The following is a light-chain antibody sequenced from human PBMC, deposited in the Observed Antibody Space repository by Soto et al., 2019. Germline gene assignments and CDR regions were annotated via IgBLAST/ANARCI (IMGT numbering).Light chain of an antibody. J-gene: IGKJ5*01. CDR2: GQX. CDR1: LSGSTK. V-gene: IGKV3-15*01. Sequence: EVLMTQSPATLSLSPGETATLFXRASLSGSTKLAWYQQRAGHXTRILXXGQXTRATGVPARFIGWGSGKEFTLTISSLQSEDFAVYYCRQYHKWPPSTFGQGTRLEIK. CDR3: RQYHKWPPST.